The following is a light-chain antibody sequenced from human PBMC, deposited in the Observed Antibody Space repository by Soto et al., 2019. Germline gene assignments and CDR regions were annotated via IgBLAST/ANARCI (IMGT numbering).Light chain of an antibody. Sequence: QSVLTQPRSVSGSPGQSVTFSCTGTGTDIGGDDHVSWYQQHPGKAPKLIIYDVSKRPSGVPDRFSGSKSGNTASLTISGLQPEDEADYYCCSYAGSHTFVFGTETKLPS. CDR1: GTDIGGDDH. CDR2: DVS. CDR3: CSYAGSHTFV. V-gene: IGLV2-11*01. J-gene: IGLJ1*01.